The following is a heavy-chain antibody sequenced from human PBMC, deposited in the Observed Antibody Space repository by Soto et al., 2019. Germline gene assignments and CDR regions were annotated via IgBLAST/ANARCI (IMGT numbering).Heavy chain of an antibody. J-gene: IGHJ4*02. D-gene: IGHD6-19*01. CDR1: GFTFSTFA. CDR3: AKGGGWLYYFDF. CDR2: IGDSGSST. Sequence: VGSLRLSCAASGFTFSTFAMNWLRQAPGKGLEWVSAIGDSGSSTYYADSLRGRFTISRDNSKNTLYLQMNSLRAEDTAVYYCAKGGGWLYYFDFWGQGTPVTVSS. V-gene: IGHV3-23*01.